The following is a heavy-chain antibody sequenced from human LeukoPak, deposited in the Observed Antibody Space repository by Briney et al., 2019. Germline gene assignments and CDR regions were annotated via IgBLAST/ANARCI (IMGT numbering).Heavy chain of an antibody. CDR2: ITSSNNYI. D-gene: IGHD5-12*01. Sequence: GGSLRLSCAASGFTVSSNYMSWVRQAPGKGLEWVSSITSSNNYIYYGDSVKGRFTISRDDAKNSLFLQMNSLRAEDTAVYYCARGGNYDYKFDCWGQGTLVTVSS. CDR3: ARGGNYDYKFDC. V-gene: IGHV3-21*01. J-gene: IGHJ4*02. CDR1: GFTVSSNY.